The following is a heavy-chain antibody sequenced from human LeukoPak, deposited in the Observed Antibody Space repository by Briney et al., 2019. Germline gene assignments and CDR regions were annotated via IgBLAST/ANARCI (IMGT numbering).Heavy chain of an antibody. CDR2: IRYDGSNK. D-gene: IGHD6-19*01. V-gene: IGHV3-30*02. J-gene: IGHJ4*02. CDR1: GFTFSSYG. Sequence: PGGSLRLSCAASGFTFSSYGMHWVRQAPGKGLEWVAFIRYDGSNKYYADSVKGRFTISRDNSKNTLYLQMNSLRAEDTAVYYCAKVARIAVAGTSFFDYWGQGTLVTVSS. CDR3: AKVARIAVAGTSFFDY.